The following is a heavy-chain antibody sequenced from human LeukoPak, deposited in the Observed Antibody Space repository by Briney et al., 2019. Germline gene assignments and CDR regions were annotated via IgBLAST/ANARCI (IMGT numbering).Heavy chain of an antibody. CDR3: VGGYGWLPDY. CDR2: IKQDGREK. Sequence: HSGGSLRLSCAASGSTLSEFWMNWVRQAPGKGLEWVANIKQDGREKNYVDSVKGRFTISRDNAKNSAYLQMNNLRVDDTAVYYCVGGYGWLPDYWGQGTLVTVSS. D-gene: IGHD6-19*01. J-gene: IGHJ4*02. CDR1: GSTLSEFW. V-gene: IGHV3-7*04.